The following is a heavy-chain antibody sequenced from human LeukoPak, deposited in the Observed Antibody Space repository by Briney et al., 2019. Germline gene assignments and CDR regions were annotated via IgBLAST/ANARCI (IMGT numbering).Heavy chain of an antibody. D-gene: IGHD3-22*01. CDR3: AREYDSSSFHH. CDR2: IYSGGST. CDR1: GFTVSSNY. Sequence: GGSLRLSCAASGFTVSSNYMSWVRQAPGKGLEWGSVIYSGGSTYYADSVKGRFTISRDNSNNTLYLQMNSLRAEDTAVYYCAREYDSSSFHHWGQGTLVTVPS. J-gene: IGHJ1*01. V-gene: IGHV3-66*01.